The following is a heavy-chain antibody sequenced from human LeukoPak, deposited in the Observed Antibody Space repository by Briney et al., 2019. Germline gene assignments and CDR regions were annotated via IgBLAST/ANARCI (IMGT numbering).Heavy chain of an antibody. CDR1: GYSISSGYD. CDR2: ISQSGDT. V-gene: IGHV4-38-2*02. D-gene: IGHD2-15*01. Sequence: SETLSLTCTVSGYSISSGYDWGWMRQAPGKGLEWLASISQSGDTYNNPSLKSRVSLSVDTSKNQLSLKLTSVTAADTAVYYCARRGRWGGSSGKNWFDPWGQGTLVTVSS. CDR3: ARRGRWGGSSGKNWFDP. J-gene: IGHJ5*02.